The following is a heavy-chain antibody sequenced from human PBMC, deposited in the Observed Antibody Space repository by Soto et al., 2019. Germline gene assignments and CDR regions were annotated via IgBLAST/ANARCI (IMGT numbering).Heavy chain of an antibody. J-gene: IGHJ4*02. V-gene: IGHV1-18*04. CDR3: ARVYSSSWSYYFDY. Sequence: ASVKVSCKASGYTSTSYGISWVRQAPGQGLEWMGWISAYNGNTNYAQKLQGRVTMTTDTSTSTAYMELRSLRPDDTAVYYCARVYSSSWSYYFDYWGQGTLVTVSS. CDR2: ISAYNGNT. D-gene: IGHD6-13*01. CDR1: GYTSTSYG.